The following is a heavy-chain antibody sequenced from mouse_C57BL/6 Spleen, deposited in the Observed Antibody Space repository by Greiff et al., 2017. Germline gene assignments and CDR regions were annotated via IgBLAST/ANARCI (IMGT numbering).Heavy chain of an antibody. CDR2: ISSGSSTI. J-gene: IGHJ3*01. D-gene: IGHD1-1*01. CDR1: GFTFSDYG. V-gene: IGHV5-17*01. Sequence: DVKLVASGGGLVKPGGSLKLSCAASGFTFSDYGMHWVRQAPEKGLEWVAYISSGSSTIYYADTVKGRFTISRDNAKNTLFLQMTSLRSEDTAMYYCARGPYYGSSSFAYWGQGTLVTVSA. CDR3: ARGPYYGSSSFAY.